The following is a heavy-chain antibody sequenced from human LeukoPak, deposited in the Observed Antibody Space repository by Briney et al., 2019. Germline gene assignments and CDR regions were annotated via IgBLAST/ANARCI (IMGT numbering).Heavy chain of an antibody. CDR2: IIPIFGTA. Sequence: ASVKVSYKASGGTFSSYAISWVRQAPGQGREWMGGIIPIFGTANYAQKFQGRVTITADESTSTAYMELSSLRSEDTAVYYCARSYSSSWQPNRKYNWFDPWGQGTLVTVSS. V-gene: IGHV1-69*13. D-gene: IGHD6-13*01. CDR1: GGTFSSYA. J-gene: IGHJ5*02. CDR3: ARSYSSSWQPNRKYNWFDP.